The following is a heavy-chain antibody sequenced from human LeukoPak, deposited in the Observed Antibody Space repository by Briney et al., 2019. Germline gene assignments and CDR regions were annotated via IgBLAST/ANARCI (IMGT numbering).Heavy chain of an antibody. J-gene: IGHJ4*02. CDR1: GFTFSSYW. D-gene: IGHD3-22*01. CDR3: ARGSYYYDSSRYFDY. CDR2: ISYDGSNK. Sequence: PGGSLRLSCAASGFTFSSYWMSWVRQAPGKGLEWVAVISYDGSNKYYADSVKGRFTISRDNSKNTLYLQMNSLRAEDTAVYYCARGSYYYDSSRYFDYWGQGTLVTVSS. V-gene: IGHV3-30*03.